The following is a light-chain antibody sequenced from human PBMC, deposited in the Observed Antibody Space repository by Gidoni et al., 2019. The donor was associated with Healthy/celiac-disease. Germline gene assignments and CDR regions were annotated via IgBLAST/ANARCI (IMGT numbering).Light chain of an antibody. V-gene: IGKV1-39*01. Sequence: DIQMTQSPSSLSASVGDRVTITCRASQSISSYLNWYQQKPGKAPKPLIYAASSLQSGVPSRCSGSGSGTDFTLTIISLQPEDFATYYCQQSYSTPPLTFGGGTKVEIK. J-gene: IGKJ4*01. CDR1: QSISSY. CDR3: QQSYSTPPLT. CDR2: AAS.